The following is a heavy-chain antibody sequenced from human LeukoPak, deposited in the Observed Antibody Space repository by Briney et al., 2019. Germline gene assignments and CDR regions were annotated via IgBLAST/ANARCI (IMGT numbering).Heavy chain of an antibody. CDR1: GFTFSNYA. V-gene: IGHV3-23*01. Sequence: GGSLRLSCAASGFTFSNYAMTRVRQAPGKGLEWVSAIRGSDGSTYYADSVKGRFTISRDNSKNTLYLQMNSLRADDTAVYYCAKKASTYYYFDYWGQGTLVTVSS. J-gene: IGHJ4*02. CDR3: AKKASTYYYFDY. CDR2: IRGSDGST. D-gene: IGHD2-21*01.